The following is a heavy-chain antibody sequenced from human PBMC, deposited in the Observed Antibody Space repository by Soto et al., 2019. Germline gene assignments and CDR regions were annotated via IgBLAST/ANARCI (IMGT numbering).Heavy chain of an antibody. CDR3: ARIVHPSYYYDSSGSPEFDY. J-gene: IGHJ4*02. Sequence: SETLSLTCAVYGGSFIGYYWIFIRQPPGKGLEWIVEINHSGSTNYNPSLKSRVTISVDTSKNQFSLKLSSVTAADTAVYYCARIVHPSYYYDSSGSPEFDYWGQGTLVTVSS. V-gene: IGHV4-34*01. D-gene: IGHD3-22*01. CDR2: INHSGST. CDR1: GGSFIGYY.